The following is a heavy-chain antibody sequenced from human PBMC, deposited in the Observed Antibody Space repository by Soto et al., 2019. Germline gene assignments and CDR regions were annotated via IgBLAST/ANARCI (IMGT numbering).Heavy chain of an antibody. CDR2: IYVTGAV. D-gene: IGHD2-8*01. CDR1: GAALNSGNYY. J-gene: IGHJ5*02. Sequence: SETLSLTCSVSGAALNSGNYYWSWIRQVPGKGLEWIGHIYVTGAVDYNPSLRDRITISQDTSEGQFSLNLRLVTAADTAVYYCAKCPPFTNGWLRFFDPWGQGTPVTVSS. CDR3: AKCPPFTNGWLRFFDP. V-gene: IGHV4-31*03.